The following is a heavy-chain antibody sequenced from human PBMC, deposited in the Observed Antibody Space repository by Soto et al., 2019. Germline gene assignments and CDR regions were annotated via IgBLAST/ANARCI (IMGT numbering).Heavy chain of an antibody. D-gene: IGHD3-3*01. J-gene: IGHJ4*02. CDR3: ARASSVLRFLEWLLPSNPLDC. V-gene: IGHV4-34*01. CDR1: GGSFSGYY. CDR2: INHSGST. Sequence: SETLSLTCAVYGGSFSGYYWSWIRQPPGKGLEWIGEINHSGSTNYNPSLKSRVTISVDTSKNQFSLKLSSVTAADTAVYYCARASSVLRFLEWLLPSNPLDCWGQGTLVTVSS.